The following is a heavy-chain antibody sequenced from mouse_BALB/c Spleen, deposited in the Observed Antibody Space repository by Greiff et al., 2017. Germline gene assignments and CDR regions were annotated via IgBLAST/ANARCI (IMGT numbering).Heavy chain of an antibody. CDR2: IRSKSNNYAT. CDR3: VIITTATGY. V-gene: IGHV10-1*02. Sequence: EVQRVESGGGLVQPKGSLKLSCAASGFTFNTYAMNWVRQAPGKGLEWVARIRSKSNNYATYYADSVKDRFTISRDDSQSMLYLQMNNLKTEDTAMYYCVIITTATGYWGQGTLVTVSA. CDR1: GFTFNTYA. D-gene: IGHD1-2*01. J-gene: IGHJ3*01.